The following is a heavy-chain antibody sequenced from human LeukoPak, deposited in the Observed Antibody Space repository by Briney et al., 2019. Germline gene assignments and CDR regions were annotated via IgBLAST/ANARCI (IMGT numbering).Heavy chain of an antibody. V-gene: IGHV1-18*01. D-gene: IGHD1-26*01. CDR2: ISGYNGHT. CDR1: GYTFTSYA. J-gene: IGHJ4*02. CDR3: ARGFSANYYDY. Sequence: ASVKVSCKPSGYTFTSYAISWVRQAPGQGREWMGWISGYNGHTYSAQKFQGRLTMTTDTSTSTADMELRGLTSDDTAVFYCARGFSANYYDYWGQGTLVTVSS.